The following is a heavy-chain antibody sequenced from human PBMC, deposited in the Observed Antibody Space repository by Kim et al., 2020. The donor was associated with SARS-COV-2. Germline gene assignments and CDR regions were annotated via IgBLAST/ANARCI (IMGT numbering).Heavy chain of an antibody. J-gene: IGHJ3*02. Sequence: SVKVSCKASGGTFSSYAISWVRQAPGQGLEWMGRIIPILGIANYAQKFQGRVTITADKSTSTAYMELSSLRSEDTAVYYCARWYGGNPGAFDIWGQGTMVTVSS. CDR3: ARWYGGNPGAFDI. D-gene: IGHD2-15*01. CDR2: IIPILGIA. V-gene: IGHV1-69*04. CDR1: GGTFSSYA.